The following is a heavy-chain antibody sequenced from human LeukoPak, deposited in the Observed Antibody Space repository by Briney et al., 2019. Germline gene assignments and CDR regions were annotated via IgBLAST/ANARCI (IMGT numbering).Heavy chain of an antibody. V-gene: IGHV4-34*01. CDR3: ARVVITGGYNWFDP. CDR2: INHSGST. Sequence: SETLSLTCAVDGGSFSGYYWSWIRQPPGKGLEWIGEINHSGSTNYNPSLKSRVTISVDTSKNQFSLKLSSVTAADTAVYYCARVVITGGYNWFDPWGQGTLVTVSS. CDR1: GGSFSGYY. J-gene: IGHJ5*02. D-gene: IGHD1-20*01.